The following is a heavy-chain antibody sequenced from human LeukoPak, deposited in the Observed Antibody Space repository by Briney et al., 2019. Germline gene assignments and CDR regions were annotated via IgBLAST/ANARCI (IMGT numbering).Heavy chain of an antibody. Sequence: GGSLRLSCAASGFTFSSYWMHWVRQAPGKGLVWVSRISPDGSTTGHADSVKGRFTISRDNAKNSLYLHMNSLRADDTAVYYCARDTRSLIDYWGQGTLVTVSS. J-gene: IGHJ4*02. V-gene: IGHV3-74*01. CDR3: ARDTRSLIDY. D-gene: IGHD1-26*01. CDR2: ISPDGSTT. CDR1: GFTFSSYW.